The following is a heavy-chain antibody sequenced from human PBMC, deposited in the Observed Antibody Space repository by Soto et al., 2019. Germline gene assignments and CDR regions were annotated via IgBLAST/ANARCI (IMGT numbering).Heavy chain of an antibody. D-gene: IGHD3-16*01. CDR2: IYYTGST. CDR3: ARSLRNDLFDY. V-gene: IGHV4-59*01. J-gene: IGHJ4*02. CDR1: GGSISRFF. Sequence: ASETLSLTCTVSGGSISRFFWGWIRQPPGKGLELIGYIYYTGSTNYHPSLKSRVTTSVDTSKNQFSLKLNSVTAADTAVYFCARSLRNDLFDYWGQGALVTVSS.